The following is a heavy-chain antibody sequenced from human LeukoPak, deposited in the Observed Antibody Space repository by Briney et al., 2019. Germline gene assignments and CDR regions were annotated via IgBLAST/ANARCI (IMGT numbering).Heavy chain of an antibody. CDR2: IYYSGST. Sequence: SETLSLTCTVSGGSISSGSYYWSWIRQPAGKGLEWIGYIYYSGSTNYNPSLKSRVTISVDTSKNQFSLKLSSVTAADTAVYYCARLYCSGGSCYLGYWGQGTLVTVSS. D-gene: IGHD2-15*01. CDR1: GGSISSGSYY. CDR3: ARLYCSGGSCYLGY. V-gene: IGHV4-61*10. J-gene: IGHJ4*02.